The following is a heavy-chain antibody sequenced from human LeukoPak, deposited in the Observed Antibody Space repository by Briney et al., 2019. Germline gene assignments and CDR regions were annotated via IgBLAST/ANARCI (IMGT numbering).Heavy chain of an antibody. CDR3: AKDFRIGYSAHFDY. D-gene: IGHD2-21*01. CDR1: GFTFSSYA. CDR2: ISYDGSNK. V-gene: IGHV3-30-3*01. Sequence: GGSLRLSCAASGFTFSSYAMHWVRQAPGKGLEWEAVISYDGSNKYYADSVKGRFSISRDNSKNTLYLQMDSLRGEDTAVYYCAKDFRIGYSAHFDYWGQGALVTVSS. J-gene: IGHJ4*02.